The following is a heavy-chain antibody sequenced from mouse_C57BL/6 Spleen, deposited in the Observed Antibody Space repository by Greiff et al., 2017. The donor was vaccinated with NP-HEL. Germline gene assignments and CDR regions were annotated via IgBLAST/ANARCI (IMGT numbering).Heavy chain of an antibody. CDR1: GFTFSSYA. CDR3: ARDSPFAY. Sequence: EVQLVESGGGLVKPGGSLKLSCAASGFTFSSYAMSWVRQTPEKRLEWVATFSDGGSYPSYPDNVTGRFTISRDNAKHNLYLQMSHLKSEDTAMYYCARDSPFAYWGQGTLVTVSA. V-gene: IGHV5-4*01. CDR2: FSDGGSYP. J-gene: IGHJ3*01.